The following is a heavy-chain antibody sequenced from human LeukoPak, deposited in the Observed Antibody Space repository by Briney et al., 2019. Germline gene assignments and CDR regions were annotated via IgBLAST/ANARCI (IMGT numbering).Heavy chain of an antibody. CDR1: GFTFSSYS. CDR2: ISGSGGST. CDR3: AKDYLAVAGIAWGGY. D-gene: IGHD6-19*01. Sequence: GGSLRLSCAASGFTFSSYSMNWVRQAPGKGLEWVSAISGSGGSTYYADSVKGRFTISRDNSKNTLYLQMNSLRAGDTAVYYCAKDYLAVAGIAWGGYWGQGTLVTVSS. J-gene: IGHJ4*02. V-gene: IGHV3-23*01.